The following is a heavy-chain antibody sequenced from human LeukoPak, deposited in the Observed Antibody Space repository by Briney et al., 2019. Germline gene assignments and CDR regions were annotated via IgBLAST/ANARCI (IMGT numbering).Heavy chain of an antibody. Sequence: SETLSLTCTVPGGSISSYYWSWIRQPPGKGLEWIGYIYYSGSTNYNPSLKSRVTISVDTSKNQFSLKLSSVTAADTAVYYCARLGGDYVLYYFDYWGQGTLVTVSS. CDR2: IYYSGST. CDR3: ARLGGDYVLYYFDY. V-gene: IGHV4-59*01. D-gene: IGHD4-17*01. CDR1: GGSISSYY. J-gene: IGHJ4*02.